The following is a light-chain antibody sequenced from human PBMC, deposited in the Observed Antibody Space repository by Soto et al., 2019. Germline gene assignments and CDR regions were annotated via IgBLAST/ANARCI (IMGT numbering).Light chain of an antibody. CDR2: YDT. CDR1: NIGGKS. V-gene: IGLV3-21*04. J-gene: IGLJ2*01. Sequence: SYELTQPPSVSVAPGKTATITCAGNNIGGKSVHWYQQKPGQAPVLVIYYDTDRPSGIPERFSGSNSANTATLTISRVEAGDEADYYCQVWDSRNDHVVFGGGTKLTVL. CDR3: QVWDSRNDHVV.